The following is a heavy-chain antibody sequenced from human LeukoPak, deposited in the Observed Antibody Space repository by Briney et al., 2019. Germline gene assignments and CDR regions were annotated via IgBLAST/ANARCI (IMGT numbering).Heavy chain of an antibody. CDR2: ISGSGGST. Sequence: GGSLRLSWAASGFTFRSYAMSWVHQAPVKGLEWVSAISGSGGSTNYADSVKGRFTISRDNSKNTLYLQMNSLRAEDTAVYYCAKARWEQWGDYFDYWGQGTLVTVSS. D-gene: IGHD6-19*01. CDR1: GFTFRSYA. CDR3: AKARWEQWGDYFDY. J-gene: IGHJ4*02. V-gene: IGHV3-23*01.